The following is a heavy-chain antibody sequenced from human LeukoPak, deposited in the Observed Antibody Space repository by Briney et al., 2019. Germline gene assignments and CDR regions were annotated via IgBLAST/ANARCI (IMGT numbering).Heavy chain of an antibody. CDR2: IYYTGST. CDR3: ARDVGDGDYGWFDP. J-gene: IGHJ5*02. CDR1: GGSISSSSYY. D-gene: IGHD4-17*01. V-gene: IGHV4-39*07. Sequence: KPSETLSLTCTVSGGSISSSSYYWGWIRQPPGKRLEWIGTIYYTGSTYYNPSLKSRVTISVHTSKNQSSLKLSSVTAADTAIYYCARDVGDGDYGWFDPWGQGTLVTVSS.